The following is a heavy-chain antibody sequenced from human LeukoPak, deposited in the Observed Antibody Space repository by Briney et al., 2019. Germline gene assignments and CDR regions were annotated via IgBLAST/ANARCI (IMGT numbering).Heavy chain of an antibody. V-gene: IGHV3-7*01. CDR1: GFTFSSYW. CDR2: IKQDGSEK. CDR3: ARSPRYNWNDVSAFDI. Sequence: GGSLRLSCAASGFTFSSYWMSWVHQAPGKGLEWVANIKQDGSEKYYVDSVKGRFTISRDNAKNSLYLQMNSLRAEDTAVYYCARSPRYNWNDVSAFDIWGQGTMVTVSS. D-gene: IGHD1-1*01. J-gene: IGHJ3*02.